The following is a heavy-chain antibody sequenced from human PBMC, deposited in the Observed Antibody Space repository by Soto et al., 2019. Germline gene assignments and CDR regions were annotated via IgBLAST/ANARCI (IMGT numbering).Heavy chain of an antibody. CDR1: GFTFSSYG. CDR2: ISYDGSNK. Sequence: GGSLRLSCAASGFTFSSYGMHWVRQAPGKGLEWVAVISYDGSNKYYADSVKGRFTISRDNSKNTLYLQMNSLRAEDTAVYYCAKDTLTLDSSGFMVGRLYWGQGTLVTVSS. D-gene: IGHD6-19*01. CDR3: AKDTLTLDSSGFMVGRLY. V-gene: IGHV3-30*18. J-gene: IGHJ4*02.